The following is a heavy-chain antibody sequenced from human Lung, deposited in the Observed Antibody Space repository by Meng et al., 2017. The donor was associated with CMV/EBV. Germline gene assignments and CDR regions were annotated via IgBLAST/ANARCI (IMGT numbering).Heavy chain of an antibody. CDR1: GFTFSTYS. CDR2: INNSSSYI. CDR3: ARDLIVGTAYFDY. V-gene: IGHV3-21*01. J-gene: IGHJ4*02. Sequence: GGSXRLXCAASGFTFSTYSMNWVRQAPGKGLEWVSSINNSSSYIYYPDSVKGRFTISRDNAKNSLYLQMNSLRAEDTAVYYSARDLIVGTAYFDYWGQGTLVTVSS. D-gene: IGHD1-26*01.